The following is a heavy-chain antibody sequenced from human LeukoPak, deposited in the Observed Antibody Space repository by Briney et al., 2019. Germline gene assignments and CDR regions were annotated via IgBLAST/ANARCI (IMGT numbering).Heavy chain of an antibody. V-gene: IGHV4-59*01. Sequence: SETLSLTCSVSDGSISSYYWAWIRQPPGKGLEWIGYNYYSGSNNYNTSLKSRVSISVDTSKNHFSLKLSSVTAADTAVFYFARTGSTVTMLYPFDHWGQGTLVTVSS. CDR2: NYYSGSN. CDR3: ARTGSTVTMLYPFDH. CDR1: DGSISSYY. D-gene: IGHD4-17*01. J-gene: IGHJ4*02.